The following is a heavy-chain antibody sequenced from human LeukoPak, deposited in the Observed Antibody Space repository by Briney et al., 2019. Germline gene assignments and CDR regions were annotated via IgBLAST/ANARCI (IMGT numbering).Heavy chain of an antibody. CDR1: GFTFSTYS. CDR3: ARVLPYDYINRFDR. Sequence: GGSLRLSCAASGFTFSTYSMNWVRQAPGKGLAWVSYISSSASTIYYADSVKGRFTISRDNAKNSLYLQMNRLSAQDTAVYYCARVLPYDYINRFDRWGQGTLVTVSS. CDR2: ISSSASTI. J-gene: IGHJ5*02. D-gene: IGHD4-11*01. V-gene: IGHV3-48*01.